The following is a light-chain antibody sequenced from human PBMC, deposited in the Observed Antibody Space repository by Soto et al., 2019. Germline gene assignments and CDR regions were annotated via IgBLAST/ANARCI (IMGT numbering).Light chain of an antibody. CDR3: GTWDSRLSVGV. J-gene: IGLJ2*01. V-gene: IGLV1-51*01. CDR2: DNN. Sequence: QSVLTQPPSVSGAPGQKVTISCSGSSSNIGPNYVCWYQQLPGTAPKVLIYDNNNRPSGIPDRFSGSKSGTSATLGITGLQTGGEGDYYGGTWDSRLSVGVFGGGTQLTVL. CDR1: SSNIGPNY.